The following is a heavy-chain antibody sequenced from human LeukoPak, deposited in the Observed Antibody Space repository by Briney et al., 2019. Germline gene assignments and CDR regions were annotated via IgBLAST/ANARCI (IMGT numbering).Heavy chain of an antibody. Sequence: ASVKVSCKASGYTFTSYAISWVRQAPGQGLEWMGWISTYNGNTNYAQKFQGSVTITADESTSTAYMELSSLRSEDTAVYYCASRIAVAGRHGYNWFDPWGQGTLVTVSS. CDR3: ASRIAVAGRHGYNWFDP. CDR2: ISTYNGNT. D-gene: IGHD6-19*01. J-gene: IGHJ5*02. V-gene: IGHV1-18*01. CDR1: GYTFTSYA.